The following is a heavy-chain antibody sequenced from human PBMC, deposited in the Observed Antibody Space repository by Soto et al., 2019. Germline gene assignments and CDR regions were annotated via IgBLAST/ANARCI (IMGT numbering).Heavy chain of an antibody. CDR1: GGSISSYY. D-gene: IGHD2-2*01. Sequence: SETLSLTCTVSGGSISSYYWSWIRQPPGKGLEWIGYIYYSGSTNYNPSLKSRVTISVDTSKNQFSLKLSSVTAADTAVYYCARELVVVPAASTGDFYYYMDVWGKGTAVTVSS. J-gene: IGHJ6*03. CDR3: ARELVVVPAASTGDFYYYMDV. V-gene: IGHV4-59*01. CDR2: IYYSGST.